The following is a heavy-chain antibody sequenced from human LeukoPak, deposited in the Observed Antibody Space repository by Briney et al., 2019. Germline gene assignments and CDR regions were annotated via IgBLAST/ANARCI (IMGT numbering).Heavy chain of an antibody. CDR3: ASARLYSSSWYCYFDY. Sequence: GGSLRLSCAASGFTLSSYNMNWVRQAPGKGLEWVSSISSSSSYIYYADSVKGRFTISRDNAKNSLYLQMNSLRVEDTAVYHCASARLYSSSWYCYFDYWGRGTLVTVSS. CDR1: GFTLSSYN. V-gene: IGHV3-21*01. CDR2: ISSSSSYI. D-gene: IGHD6-13*01. J-gene: IGHJ4*02.